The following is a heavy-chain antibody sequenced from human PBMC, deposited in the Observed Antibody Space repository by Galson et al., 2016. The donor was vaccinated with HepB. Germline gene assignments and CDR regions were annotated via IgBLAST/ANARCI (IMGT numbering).Heavy chain of an antibody. Sequence: TLSLTCTVSGDSISSGAYYWTWIRQHPGKGLESIAYIHYRGSTYYNPSLKSRLNISLDTSKKEISLRLTSVSAADTAVYYCARLWFGEFPYMDVWGTGITVTVAS. D-gene: IGHD3-10*01. V-gene: IGHV4-31*03. CDR2: IHYRGST. CDR3: ARLWFGEFPYMDV. CDR1: GDSISSGAYY. J-gene: IGHJ6*03.